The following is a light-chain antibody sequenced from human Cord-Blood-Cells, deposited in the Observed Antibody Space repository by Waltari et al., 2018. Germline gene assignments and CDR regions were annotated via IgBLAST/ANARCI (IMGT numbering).Light chain of an antibody. J-gene: IGKJ1*01. CDR2: KAS. Sequence: DIQMTQSPSTLSASVGDRVTITCRASQSISSGLAWYQQKPGKATKLLIYKASSLESGVPSRFSGSGSGTEFTLTISSLQPDDFATYYCQQYNSYPWTFGQGTKVEIK. CDR1: QSISSG. CDR3: QQYNSYPWT. V-gene: IGKV1-5*03.